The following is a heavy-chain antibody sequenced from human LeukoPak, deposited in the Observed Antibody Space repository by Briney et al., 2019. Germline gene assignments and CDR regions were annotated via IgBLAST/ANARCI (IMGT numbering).Heavy chain of an antibody. D-gene: IGHD5-12*01. CDR3: ARDSYSGYDGGDY. J-gene: IGHJ4*02. V-gene: IGHV1-8*01. CDR2: MSPHNGHT. CDR1: GYTFIDYD. Sequence: GASVKVSCKASGYTFIDYDINWVRQAPGQGLEWMGLMSPHNGHTEYAQNFQGRVTMTRDTSTGTAYMELRSLRSEDTAVYYCARDSYSGYDGGDYWGQGTLVTVSS.